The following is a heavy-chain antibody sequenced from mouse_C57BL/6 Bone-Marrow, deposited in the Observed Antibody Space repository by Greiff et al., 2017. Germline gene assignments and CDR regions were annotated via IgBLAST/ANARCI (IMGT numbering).Heavy chain of an antibody. CDR1: GYTFTSYW. J-gene: IGHJ2*01. CDR2: IDPSDSET. Sequence: QVQLQQPGAELVRPGSSVKLSCKASGYTFTSYWMHWVKQRPIQGLEWIGNIDPSDSETHYNQKFKDKATLTVDKSSCTAYMQLSSLTSEDSAVYYCATTIYYYGSSLFDYWGQGTTLTVSS. CDR3: ATTIYYYGSSLFDY. D-gene: IGHD1-1*01. V-gene: IGHV1-52*01.